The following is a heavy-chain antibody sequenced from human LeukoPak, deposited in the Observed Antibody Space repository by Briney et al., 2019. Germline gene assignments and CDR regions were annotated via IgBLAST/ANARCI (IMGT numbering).Heavy chain of an antibody. CDR2: IFYSGST. CDR3: ARVFQVGTTTKFDS. V-gene: IGHV4-30-4*08. D-gene: IGHD1-26*01. CDR1: GGSISSRDYY. J-gene: IGHJ4*02. Sequence: SQTLSLTCTVSGGSISSRDYYWSWIRQPPGKGLEWIGYIFYSGSTYYNPSLKSRVTISVDTSENQFSLKVISVTAADSAVYYCARVFQVGTTTKFDSWGQGTLVTVSS.